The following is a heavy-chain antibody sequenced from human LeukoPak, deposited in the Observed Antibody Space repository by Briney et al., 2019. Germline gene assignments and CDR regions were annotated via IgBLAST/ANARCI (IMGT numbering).Heavy chain of an antibody. V-gene: IGHV3-30*18. J-gene: IGHJ4*02. D-gene: IGHD5-12*01. Sequence: PGGSLRLSCAASGFTFSSYGMHWVRQAPGKGLEWVAVISYDGSNKYYADSVKGRFTISRDNSKNTLYLQMNSLRAEDTAVYYCAKDKGGYDRGPFDYWGQGTLVTVSS. CDR3: AKDKGGYDRGPFDY. CDR1: GFTFSSYG. CDR2: ISYDGSNK.